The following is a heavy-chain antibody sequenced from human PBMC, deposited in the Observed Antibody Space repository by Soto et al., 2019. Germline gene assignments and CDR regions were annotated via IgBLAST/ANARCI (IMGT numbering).Heavy chain of an antibody. D-gene: IGHD2-15*01. CDR3: ARGDCSGGSCYSIDP. V-gene: IGHV1-69*02. CDR1: GGTFSSYT. Sequence: QVQLVQSGAEVKKPGSSVKVSCKASGGTFSSYTISWVRQAPGQGLEWMGRIIPILGIANYAQKFQGRVTITAEKSTSTAYMELSSLRSEDTAVYYCARGDCSGGSCYSIDPWGQGTLVTVSS. CDR2: IIPILGIA. J-gene: IGHJ5*02.